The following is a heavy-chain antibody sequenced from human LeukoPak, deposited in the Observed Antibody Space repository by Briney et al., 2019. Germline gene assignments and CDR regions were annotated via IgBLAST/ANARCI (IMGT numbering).Heavy chain of an antibody. J-gene: IGHJ3*02. Sequence: PSETLSLTCTVSGGSISNYYWTWIRQPPGKRLEWIGYIFYSGSTNYNPSLKSRVTISVDTSKNQFSLKLSSVTAADTAVYSCARGGFRDAFDIWGQGTMVTVSS. D-gene: IGHD3-10*01. CDR2: IFYSGST. CDR1: GGSISNYY. CDR3: ARGGFRDAFDI. V-gene: IGHV4-59*01.